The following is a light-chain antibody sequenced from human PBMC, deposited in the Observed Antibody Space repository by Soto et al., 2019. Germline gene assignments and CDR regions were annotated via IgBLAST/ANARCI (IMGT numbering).Light chain of an antibody. CDR2: GSS. CDR1: QSITSNY. Sequence: EIVLTQAPGTLSLSPGERATLSCRASQSITSNYLAWYQQKPGQAPRLLIYGSSSRATGIPDRFSGSGSGTDFTLTISRLEPEDFAVYYCQQYNTSPITFGQGTRQEIK. V-gene: IGKV3-20*01. CDR3: QQYNTSPIT. J-gene: IGKJ5*01.